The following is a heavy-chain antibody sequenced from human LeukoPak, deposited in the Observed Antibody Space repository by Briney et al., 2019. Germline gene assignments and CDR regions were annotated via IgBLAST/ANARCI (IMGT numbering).Heavy chain of an antibody. CDR1: GFTFSGYA. CDR2: ISNDGTNK. V-gene: IGHV3-30-3*01. Sequence: PGGSLRLSCAASGFTFSGYAVHWVRQAPGKGLDWVAVISNDGTNKHYADSVKGRFTISRDNSKNTLQLHMNSLRAEDTALYYCARELRGVIVAVDVWGLGTMVTVSS. J-gene: IGHJ3*01. CDR3: ARELRGVIVAVDV. D-gene: IGHD3-10*01.